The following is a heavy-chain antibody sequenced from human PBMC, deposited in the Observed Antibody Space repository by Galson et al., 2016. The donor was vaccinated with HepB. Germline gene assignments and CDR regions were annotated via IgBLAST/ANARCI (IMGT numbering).Heavy chain of an antibody. CDR3: ARTGGGLPGRRIRAYFFDI. D-gene: IGHD3-9*01. V-gene: IGHV4-59*01. CDR2: VDYIGST. Sequence: ETLSLTCSVSGDSISAYYWTWIRQSPGKGLEWIGHVDYIGSTNYNPSLNRRVTISVDRSRKQFSLRLSSVTAADTAVYYCARTGGGLPGRRIRAYFFDIWGQGTLVTVSS. J-gene: IGHJ4*02. CDR1: GDSISAYY.